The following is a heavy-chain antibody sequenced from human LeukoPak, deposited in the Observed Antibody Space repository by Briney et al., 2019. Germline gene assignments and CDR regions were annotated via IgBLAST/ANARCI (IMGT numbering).Heavy chain of an antibody. V-gene: IGHV3-48*01. D-gene: IGHD3-3*01. CDR1: GFTFSSYS. Sequence: PGGSLRLSCAAAGFTFSSYSMNWVRQAPGKGLEWISYISSSSSTIYYADPVKGRFTISRDNTKNSLYLQMNSLRAEDTAVYYCARRDYYETGQYYYYGMDVWGQGTTVTVSS. CDR3: ARRDYYETGQYYYYGMDV. CDR2: ISSSSSTI. J-gene: IGHJ6*02.